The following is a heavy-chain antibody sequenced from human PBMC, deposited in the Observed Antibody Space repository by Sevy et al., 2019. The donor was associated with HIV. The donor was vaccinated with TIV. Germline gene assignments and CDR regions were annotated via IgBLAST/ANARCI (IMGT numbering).Heavy chain of an antibody. Sequence: SETLSLTCTISGGSVSSGTYHWSWIRQPPGKGLEWIGYISYSGSTKYNPSLMGRVTISGDTSSNQFFLKLSSVTAADTAVYYCARDGNRAMFYFDQWGQGTLVTDS. V-gene: IGHV4-61*01. CDR1: GGSVSSGTYH. CDR3: ARDGNRAMFYFDQ. J-gene: IGHJ4*02. CDR2: ISYSGST. D-gene: IGHD5-18*01.